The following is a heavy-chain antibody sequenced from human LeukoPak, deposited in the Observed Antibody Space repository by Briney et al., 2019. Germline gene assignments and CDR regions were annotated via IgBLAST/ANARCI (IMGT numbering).Heavy chain of an antibody. CDR2: IYHSGST. CDR1: GGSISSYY. D-gene: IGHD3-22*01. CDR3: ARGDSSGYYLHWFDP. V-gene: IGHV4-59*08. Sequence: SETLSLTCTVSGGSISSYYWSWIRQPPGKGLEWIGYIYHSGSTNYNPSLKSRVTISVDTSKNQFSLKLKSVTAADTAVYYCARGDSSGYYLHWFDPWGQGTLVTVSS. J-gene: IGHJ5*02.